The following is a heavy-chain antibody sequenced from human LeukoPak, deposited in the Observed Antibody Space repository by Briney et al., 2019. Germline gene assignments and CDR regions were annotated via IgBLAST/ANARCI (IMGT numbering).Heavy chain of an antibody. D-gene: IGHD3-10*01. CDR3: AKEPPLVDTSLVRCYFFDN. CDR1: GFTFSSSA. V-gene: IGHV3-23*01. CDR2: LTGNGATT. Sequence: GGSLRLSCAASGFTFSSSAMSWVRQSPGKGLEWISSLTGNGATTSYADSVKGRLTVSRDNSKNTLFLQMNSLGVEDTAVYYCAKEPPLVDTSLVRCYFFDNCGPGTQVTVSS. J-gene: IGHJ4*02.